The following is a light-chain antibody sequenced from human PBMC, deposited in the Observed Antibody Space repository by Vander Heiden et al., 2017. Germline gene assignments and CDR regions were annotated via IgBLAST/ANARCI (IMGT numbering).Light chain of an antibody. J-gene: IGLJ2*01. CDR1: SSDVGGYNY. CDR2: DVS. CDR3: TSYTSRTTGV. V-gene: IGLV2-14*03. Sequence: QSALTQPASVSGSPGQSITISCTGTSSDVGGYNYVSGYQQHPGKAPKVMIYDVSNRPSGVSNRFSGSKSGNTASLTISGLQAEDEADYYCTSYTSRTTGVFGGGTKLTVL.